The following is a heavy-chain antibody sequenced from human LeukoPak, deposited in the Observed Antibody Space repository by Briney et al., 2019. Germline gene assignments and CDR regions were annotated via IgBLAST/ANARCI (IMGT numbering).Heavy chain of an antibody. D-gene: IGHD7-27*01. CDR3: TRQLTGDPFDI. V-gene: IGHV3-73*01. CDR2: IRSKANSYAT. CDR1: GFTFSGSA. J-gene: IGHJ3*02. Sequence: SGGSLRLSCAASGFTFSGSAMHWVRQASGKGLEWVGRIRSKANSYATAYAASVKDRFTISRDDPKNTAYLQMNSLKTEDTAVYYCTRQLTGDPFDIWGQGTMVTVSS.